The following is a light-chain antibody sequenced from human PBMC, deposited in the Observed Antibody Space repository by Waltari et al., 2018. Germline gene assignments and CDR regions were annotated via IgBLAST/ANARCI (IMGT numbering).Light chain of an antibody. CDR3: SSYTSSSTLVV. Sequence: QSALTQPASVSGSPGQSITISCTGTSSDVGGYNYVSRYQQHPGKAPKLLIYEVSNRTSGVSNRFTGSKSGNTASLTISGLQAEDEADYYCSSYTSSSTLVVFGGGTKLTVL. CDR2: EVS. CDR1: SSDVGGYNY. J-gene: IGLJ2*01. V-gene: IGLV2-14*01.